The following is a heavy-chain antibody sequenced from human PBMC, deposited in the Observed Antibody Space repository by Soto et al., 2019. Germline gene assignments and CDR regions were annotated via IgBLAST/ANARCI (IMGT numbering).Heavy chain of an antibody. CDR2: IIPIFGTA. CDR1: GGTFSTYS. J-gene: IGHJ4*02. CDR3: ASSSGNNYGVGTNYYFDY. Sequence: QVQLVQSGAEVKKPGSSVKVSCKTSGGTFSTYSIVWVRQAPGEGLEWMGGIIPIFGTANYAQKFQDRVTITADNSTNTDCMELSSLKSEATAMYYCASSSGNNYGVGTNYYFDYWCQGALGTVSS. V-gene: IGHV1-69*06. D-gene: IGHD1-26*01.